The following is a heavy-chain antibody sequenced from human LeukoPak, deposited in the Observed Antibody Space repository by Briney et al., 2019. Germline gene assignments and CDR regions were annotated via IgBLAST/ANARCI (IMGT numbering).Heavy chain of an antibody. CDR3: TTERYSSSWSPFDY. CDR2: IKSKTDGGTT. D-gene: IGHD6-13*01. J-gene: IGHJ4*02. Sequence: GGSLRLSCAASGFTFSNAWMSWVRQAPGKGLEWVGRIKSKTDGGTTDYAAPVKGRFTISRDDSTNTLYLQMNSLKTEDTAVYYCTTERYSSSWSPFDYWGQGALVTVSS. CDR1: GFTFSNAW. V-gene: IGHV3-15*01.